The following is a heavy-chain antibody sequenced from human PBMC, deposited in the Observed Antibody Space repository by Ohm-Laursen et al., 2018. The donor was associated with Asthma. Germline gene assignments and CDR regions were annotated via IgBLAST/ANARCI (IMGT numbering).Heavy chain of an antibody. D-gene: IGHD3-3*01. V-gene: IGHV3-30-3*01. CDR3: ARDVMEWYLPAFDF. CDR2: GGSYYDGGLK. CDR1: GFTFRSYA. J-gene: IGHJ4*02. Sequence: SLRLSCTASGFTFRSYAMHWVRQAPGKGLEWVAVGGSYYDGGLKYYADSVNGRFTVARDDSKNTLYLQMNSLRPDDTAVYYCARDVMEWYLPAFDFWGQGTLVTVSS.